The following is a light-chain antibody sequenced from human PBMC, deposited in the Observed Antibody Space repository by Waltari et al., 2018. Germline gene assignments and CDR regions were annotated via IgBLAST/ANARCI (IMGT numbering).Light chain of an antibody. J-gene: IGLJ2*01. CDR3: QSYDSSNHVV. CDR1: SGSIAINF. CDR2: EDN. Sequence: NFMLTQPHSVSESPGKTVTISCTRSSGSIAINFVPWSQQRPGSAPTTVIYEDNQRPSGVPDRFSGSIDSSSNSASLTISGLKTEDEADYYCQSYDSSNHVVFGGGTKLTVL. V-gene: IGLV6-57*03.